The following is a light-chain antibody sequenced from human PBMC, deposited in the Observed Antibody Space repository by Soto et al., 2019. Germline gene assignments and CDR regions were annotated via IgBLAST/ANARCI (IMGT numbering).Light chain of an antibody. CDR3: KSYAGSNTYV. V-gene: IGLV2-8*01. Sequence: QSVLTQPPSASGSPGQSVTISCTGTTSDIGVYDFVSWYQHHPGKAPRLIIYEVVQRPSGVPDRFSGSKSGNTASLTVSGRQAADEADYFCKSYAGSNTYVFGSGTKVTVL. J-gene: IGLJ1*01. CDR1: TSDIGVYDF. CDR2: EVV.